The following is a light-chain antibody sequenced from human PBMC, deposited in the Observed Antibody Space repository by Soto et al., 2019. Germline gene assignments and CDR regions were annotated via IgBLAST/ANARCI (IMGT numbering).Light chain of an antibody. CDR1: QPISRW. Sequence: HMTQSPSTLSAFVGDSVTITYQASQPISRWLAWYQQKQGKAPNLLIYKASRVESGVPPRFSGSGYGTDFTLTISSLQPDNFASYYCQRYNTCPLTFGGETKVEIK. V-gene: IGKV1-5*03. J-gene: IGKJ4*01. CDR3: QRYNTCPLT. CDR2: KAS.